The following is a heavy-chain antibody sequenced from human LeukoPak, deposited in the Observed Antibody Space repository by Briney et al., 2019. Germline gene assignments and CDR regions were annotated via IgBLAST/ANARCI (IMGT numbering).Heavy chain of an antibody. CDR1: GFTFDDYA. CDR3: AKDRSPRGGFDP. CDR2: ISWNSGSI. V-gene: IGHV3-9*01. Sequence: GGSLRLSCAASGFTFDDYAMHWVRQAPGKGLEWVSGISWNSGSIGYADSVKGRFTISRDNAKNSLYLQMNSLRAEDTALYYCAKDRSPRGGFDPWGQGTLVTISS. J-gene: IGHJ5*02. D-gene: IGHD1-26*01.